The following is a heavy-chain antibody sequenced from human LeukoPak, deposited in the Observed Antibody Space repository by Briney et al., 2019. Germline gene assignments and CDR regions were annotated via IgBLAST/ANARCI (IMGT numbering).Heavy chain of an antibody. Sequence: GGSLRLSCASSGFPFSGYWMHWVRQAPGKGLVWVSRIDDDGTGTTYADSVKGRFTTSRDNAKNTLYLQMNSLRVEDTAVYYCARSASGYDSWGQGTLVTVSS. CDR2: IDDDGTGT. CDR3: ARSASGYDS. J-gene: IGHJ5*02. D-gene: IGHD5-12*01. CDR1: GFPFSGYW. V-gene: IGHV3-74*01.